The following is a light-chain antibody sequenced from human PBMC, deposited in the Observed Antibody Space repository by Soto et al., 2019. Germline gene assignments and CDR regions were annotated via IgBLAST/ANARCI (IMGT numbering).Light chain of an antibody. V-gene: IGLV1-44*01. CDR1: SSNIGSNT. CDR2: SDN. J-gene: IGLJ1*01. CDR3: AAWDDSLNGRHV. Sequence: QSALTQPPSASGTPGQRVTIFCSGSSSNIGSNTVNWFQQLPGTAPKLLIYSDNQRPSGVPGRFSGSKSGTSASLAISGLQSEDEADYYCAAWDDSLNGRHVFGTGTKVTVL.